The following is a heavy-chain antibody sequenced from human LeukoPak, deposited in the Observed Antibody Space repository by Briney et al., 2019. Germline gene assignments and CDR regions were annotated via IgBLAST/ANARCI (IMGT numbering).Heavy chain of an antibody. Sequence: PGGSLRLSCAASGFTFSSYAMSWVRQAPGKGLEWVSGISGSDTTYYADSVRGRFTISRDYSKNTLFLQINSPRAEDTAVYYCAKLSRGSAVVNDAFDIWGHGTMVTVSS. J-gene: IGHJ3*02. CDR3: AKLSRGSAVVNDAFDI. CDR1: GFTFSSYA. D-gene: IGHD2-21*01. V-gene: IGHV3-23*01. CDR2: ISGSDTT.